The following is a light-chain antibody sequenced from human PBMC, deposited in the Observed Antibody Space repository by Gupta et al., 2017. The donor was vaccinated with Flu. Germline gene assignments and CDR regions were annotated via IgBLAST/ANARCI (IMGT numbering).Light chain of an antibody. CDR2: GAS. Sequence: ATLSVSPGERGALSCRASQRVSSNLAWYQQKPGQAPRLLIYGASTRATGIPARYSGSGCGTDFTLTISSRQSEDFAVYYCQQYNNWPPWTFGQGTRVEIK. CDR1: QRVSSN. CDR3: QQYNNWPPWT. V-gene: IGKV3-15*01. J-gene: IGKJ1*01.